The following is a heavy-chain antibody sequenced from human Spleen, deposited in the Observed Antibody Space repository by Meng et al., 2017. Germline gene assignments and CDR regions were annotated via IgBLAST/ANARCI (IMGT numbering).Heavy chain of an antibody. V-gene: IGHV4-30-2*01. J-gene: IGHJ5*02. D-gene: IGHD3-3*01. CDR3: ATYDFSGGIDP. Sequence: QQQLQESGSGLVKPSQTLSLTCAVSGGSISSGTYSWNWIRQPPGPPSLKSRVTISVDRSKNQFSLKLSSVTAADTAVYYCATYDFSGGIDPWGQGTLVTVSS. CDR1: GGSISSGTYS.